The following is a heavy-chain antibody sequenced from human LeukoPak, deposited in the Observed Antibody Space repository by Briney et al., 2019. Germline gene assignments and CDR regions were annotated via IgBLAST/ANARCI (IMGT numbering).Heavy chain of an antibody. V-gene: IGHV5-51*01. CDR1: GYPFTTSW. D-gene: IGHD5-24*01. Sequence: ESLKVSCQGFGYPFTTSWIGWVRQLPGKGLEWTAIIYAGNSDAKYSPSFQGQVSISTDRSISTAYLHWSSLKASDTAIYYCAIINHPDGRVYWGQGTLVTVSS. J-gene: IGHJ4*02. CDR3: AIINHPDGRVY. CDR2: IYAGNSDA.